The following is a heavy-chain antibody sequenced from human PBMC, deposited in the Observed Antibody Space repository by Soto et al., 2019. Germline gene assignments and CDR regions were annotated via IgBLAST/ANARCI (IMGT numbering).Heavy chain of an antibody. CDR1: GDTFSFYT. CDR3: AASYGSGYRAFDY. V-gene: IGHV1-69*02. CDR2: VNPIVSMS. Sequence: SVKVSCKASGDTFSFYTINWMRQAPGLGLEWMGRVNPIVSMSNYAQKFQGRVTITADKSTNTAYMQLSSLRSEDTAIYYCAASYGSGYRAFDYWG. D-gene: IGHD3-10*01. J-gene: IGHJ4*01.